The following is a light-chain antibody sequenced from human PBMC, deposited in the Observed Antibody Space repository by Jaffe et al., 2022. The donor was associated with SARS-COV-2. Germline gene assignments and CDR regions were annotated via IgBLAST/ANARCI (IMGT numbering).Light chain of an antibody. J-gene: IGLJ2*01. V-gene: IGLV2-14*03. Sequence: QSALTQPASVSGSPGQSITISCTGTSSDVGGYNYVSWYQQHPGKAPKLMIYDVSYRPSGVSNRFSGSKSGNTASLTISGLQAEDEANYYCSSYTSISTVVFGGGTKLTI. CDR2: DVS. CDR1: SSDVGGYNY. CDR3: SSYTSISTVV.